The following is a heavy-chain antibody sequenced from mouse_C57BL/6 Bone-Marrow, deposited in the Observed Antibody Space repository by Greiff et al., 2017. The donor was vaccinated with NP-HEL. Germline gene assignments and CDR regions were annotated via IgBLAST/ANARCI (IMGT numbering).Heavy chain of an antibody. D-gene: IGHD3-3*01. CDR1: GFTFSSYG. J-gene: IGHJ4*01. CDR3: ARRNRAPLAMDY. Sequence: EVQLVESGGDLVKPGGSLKLSCAASGFTFSSYGMSWVRQTPDKRLEWVATISSGGSYTYYPDSVKGRSTISRDNATNTLYLQMSSLKSEDTAMYYCARRNRAPLAMDYWGQGTSVTVSS. CDR2: ISSGGSYT. V-gene: IGHV5-6*01.